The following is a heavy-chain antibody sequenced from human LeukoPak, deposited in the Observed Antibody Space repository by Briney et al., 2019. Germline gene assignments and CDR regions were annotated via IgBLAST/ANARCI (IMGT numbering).Heavy chain of an antibody. V-gene: IGHV3-21*01. J-gene: IGHJ4*02. CDR1: GFTFSSYS. D-gene: IGHD6-13*01. Sequence: GGSLRLSCADSGFTFSSYSMNWVRQAPGKGLEWVSSISSSSSDIYYADSVKGRFTISRDNAKNSLFLQMNNLRAEDTAVYYCARAAAGNRGWDWYYFDYWGQGTLVTVSS. CDR3: ARAAAGNRGWDWYYFDY. CDR2: ISSSSSDI.